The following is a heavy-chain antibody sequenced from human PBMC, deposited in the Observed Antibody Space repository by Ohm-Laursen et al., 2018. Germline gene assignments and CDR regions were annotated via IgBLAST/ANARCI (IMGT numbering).Heavy chain of an antibody. CDR1: GFTFDDYA. J-gene: IGHJ4*02. Sequence: SLRLSCTASGFTFDDYAMHWVRQAPGKGLEWVSGISWNSGSIGYADSVKGRFTISRDNAKNSLYLQMNSLRAEDTALYYCAKEGGGYYLDYWGQGTLVTVSS. V-gene: IGHV3-9*01. CDR2: ISWNSGSI. D-gene: IGHD3-22*01. CDR3: AKEGGGYYLDY.